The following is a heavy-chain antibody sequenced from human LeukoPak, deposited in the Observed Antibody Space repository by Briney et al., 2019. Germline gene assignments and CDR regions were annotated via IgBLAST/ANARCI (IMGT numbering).Heavy chain of an antibody. CDR3: VLGRNYFDSSGEPDASDI. V-gene: IGHV3-30-3*01. Sequence: PGGSLRLSCAASGFTFSSYAIHWVRQAPGKGLEWVAIISHDGSNKCYADSVKDRFTISRDNSKNTLYLQVSSLRAEDTAVYYCVLGRNYFDSSGEPDASDIWGQGTMVTVSS. CDR1: GFTFSSYA. D-gene: IGHD3-22*01. CDR2: ISHDGSNK. J-gene: IGHJ3*02.